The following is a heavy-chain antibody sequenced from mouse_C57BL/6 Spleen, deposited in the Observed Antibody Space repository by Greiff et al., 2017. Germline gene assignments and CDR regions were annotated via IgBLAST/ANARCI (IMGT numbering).Heavy chain of an antibody. J-gene: IGHJ4*01. CDR1: GYTFTDYN. CDR3: ARGSTVVATRAMDY. V-gene: IGHV1-18*01. D-gene: IGHD1-1*01. CDR2: INPNNGGT. Sequence: VQLQQSGPELVKPGASVKIPCKASGYTFTDYNMDWVKQSHGKSLEWIGDINPNNGGTIYNQKFKGKATLTVDKSSSTAYMELRSLTSEDTAVYYCARGSTVVATRAMDYWGQGTSVTVSS.